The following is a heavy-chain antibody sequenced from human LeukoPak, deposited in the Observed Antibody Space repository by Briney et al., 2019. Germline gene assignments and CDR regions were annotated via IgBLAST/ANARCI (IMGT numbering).Heavy chain of an antibody. CDR2: ISSSSSTI. D-gene: IGHD1-26*01. J-gene: IGHJ4*02. CDR3: ARVLVGATSDY. CDR1: GFTFSSYS. V-gene: IGHV3-48*04. Sequence: PGGSLRLSCAASGFTFSSYSMNWVRQAPGKGLEWVSYISSSSSTIYYADSVKGRFTISRDNAKNSLYLQVNSLRAEDTAVYYCARVLVGATSDYWGRGTLVTVSS.